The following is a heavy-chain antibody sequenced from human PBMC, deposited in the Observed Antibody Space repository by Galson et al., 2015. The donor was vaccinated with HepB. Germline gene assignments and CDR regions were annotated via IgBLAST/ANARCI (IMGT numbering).Heavy chain of an antibody. CDR2: TYYRSKWYN. J-gene: IGHJ4*02. Sequence: CAISGDSVSSASAAWNWIRQSPSRGLEWLGRTYYRSKWYNDYAVSVKGRITINPDTSKNQFSLQLTSVTPEDTAVYYCARLVEGTYYFDYWGQGTLVTVSS. CDR3: ARLVEGTYYFDY. V-gene: IGHV6-1*01. D-gene: IGHD2-15*01. CDR1: GDSVSSASAA.